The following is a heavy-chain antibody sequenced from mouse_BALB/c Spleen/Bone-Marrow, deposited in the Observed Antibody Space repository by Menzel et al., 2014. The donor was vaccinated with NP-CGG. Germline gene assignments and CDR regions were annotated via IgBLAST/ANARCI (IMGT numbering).Heavy chain of an antibody. V-gene: IGHV3-6*02. D-gene: IGHD2-1*01. J-gene: IGHJ4*01. CDR2: ISNDGSN. CDR3: ARYGNYNAKDY. Sequence: EVQLGESGPGLVKPSQSLSLTCSVTGYSITSGYYWNWIRQFPGNKLEWMGYISNDGSNDYNPSLKNRISITHETSKNQFFLKLNSVTTEDTATYYSARYGNYNAKDYWDQGTSVTVCS. CDR1: GYSITSGYY.